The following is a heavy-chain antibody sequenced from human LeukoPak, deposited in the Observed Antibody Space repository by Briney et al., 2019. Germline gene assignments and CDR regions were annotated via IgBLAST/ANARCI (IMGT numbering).Heavy chain of an antibody. CDR3: AKAGPGYYFDY. CDR2: ISWNSGSI. V-gene: IGHV3-9*01. Sequence: GGSLRLSCAASGFTFDDYTMHWVRHAPGKGLEWVSLISWNSGSIGYADSVKGRFTISRDNAKNSLYLQMNSLRAEDTALYYCAKAGPGYYFDYWGQGTLVTVSS. J-gene: IGHJ4*02. CDR1: GFTFDDYT.